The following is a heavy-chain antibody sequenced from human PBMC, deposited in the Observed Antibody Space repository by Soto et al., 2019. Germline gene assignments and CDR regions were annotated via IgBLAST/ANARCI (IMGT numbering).Heavy chain of an antibody. CDR1: GFTFDDYA. CDR3: GNDIKGSPDGSGSVDG. J-gene: IGHJ4*02. V-gene: IGHV3-9*01. Sequence: EVQLVESGGGLVQPGRSLRLSCTASGFTFDDYAMHWVRQSPGKGLEWVSGICYNSGCIAYADSVKGRFTISRDNTKNSLYLQMNSLRVEDTALYYCGNDIKGSPDGSGSVDGWGQGILVTVSS. CDR2: ICYNSGCI. D-gene: IGHD3-10*01.